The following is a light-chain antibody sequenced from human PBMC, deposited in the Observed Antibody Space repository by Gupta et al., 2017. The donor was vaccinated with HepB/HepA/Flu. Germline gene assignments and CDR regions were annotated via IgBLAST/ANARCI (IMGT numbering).Light chain of an antibody. CDR1: QSVSGTY. J-gene: IGKJ4*01. Sequence: ENVLTQSPGTLSLSPGERATLSCRASQSVSGTYLAWYQQKPGQAPRLLIYGASSRATGIPDRFSGSGSGTDFTLTISRLEPEDFAVYYCQQDVSSALTFGGGTKVEIK. CDR2: GAS. CDR3: QQDVSSALT. V-gene: IGKV3-20*01.